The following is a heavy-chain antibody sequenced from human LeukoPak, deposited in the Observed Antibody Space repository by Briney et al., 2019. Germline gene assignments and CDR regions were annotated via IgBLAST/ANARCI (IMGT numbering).Heavy chain of an antibody. D-gene: IGHD4-11*01. V-gene: IGHV3-33*06. J-gene: IGHJ5*01. CDR3: AKDAQRGFDYSNSLES. Sequence: GGSLRLSCTTSGFTFSPYGMHWVRQAPGKGLEWVAVIWSDATNMYYGDSVKGRFTISRDNSKNTIYLQMNSLRVEDTAVYYCAKDAQRGFDYSNSLESWGQGTLVTVSS. CDR2: IWSDATNM. CDR1: GFTFSPYG.